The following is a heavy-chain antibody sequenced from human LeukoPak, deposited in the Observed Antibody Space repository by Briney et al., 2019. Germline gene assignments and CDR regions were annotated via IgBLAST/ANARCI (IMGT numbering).Heavy chain of an antibody. V-gene: IGHV3-30*02. CDR1: GFTFSSYA. J-gene: IGHJ4*02. D-gene: IGHD4-17*01. Sequence: GGSLRLPCAASGFTFSSYAMSWVRQAPGKGLEWVALIRDDGHNKNYADSLKGRFTISRDNSKNTLYLQMNTLKPEDTAVYYCAKEYGDSFDYWGQGTLVTVSS. CDR3: AKEYGDSFDY. CDR2: IRDDGHNK.